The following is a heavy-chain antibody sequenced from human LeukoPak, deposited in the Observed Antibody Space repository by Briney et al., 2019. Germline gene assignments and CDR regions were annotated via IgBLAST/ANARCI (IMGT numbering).Heavy chain of an antibody. V-gene: IGHV4-39*01. CDR2: ILYTGRT. D-gene: IGHD1-26*01. J-gene: IGHJ4*02. CDR1: GDSISSSRFY. CDR3: ARRDVGATIDY. Sequence: SQTLSLTCTVSGDSISSSRFYWAWIRQPPGKGLEWIGSILYTGRTFYNPSLKSRVTISVDTSKNQFSLRLGSVTASDTAVYYCARRDVGATIDYWGQGTLVTVSS.